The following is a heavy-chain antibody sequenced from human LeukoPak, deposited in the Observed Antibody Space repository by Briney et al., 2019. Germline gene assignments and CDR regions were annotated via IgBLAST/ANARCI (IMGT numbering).Heavy chain of an antibody. CDR2: IDGGSDTI. Sequence: GGSLRLSCAASGFIFSRYGLTWVRQAPGKGLQWVSFIDGGSDTIYYADSVRGRFTISRDDAKNSLYLQMNSLRAEDTAVYYCANMFDFWSTKGDYWGQGTLVTVSS. J-gene: IGHJ4*02. D-gene: IGHD3-3*01. CDR1: GFIFSRYG. V-gene: IGHV3-48*01. CDR3: ANMFDFWSTKGDY.